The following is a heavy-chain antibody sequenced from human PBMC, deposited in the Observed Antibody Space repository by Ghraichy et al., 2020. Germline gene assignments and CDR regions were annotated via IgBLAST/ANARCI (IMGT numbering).Heavy chain of an antibody. Sequence: SETLSLTCTVSGGSISSYYWSWIRQPPGKGLEWIGYIYYSGSTNYNPSLKSRVTISVDTSKNQFSLKLSSVTAADTAVYYCARDIPSPRGFRESYYYYGMDVWGQGTTVTVSS. D-gene: IGHD3-10*01. CDR2: IYYSGST. CDR3: ARDIPSPRGFRESYYYYGMDV. V-gene: IGHV4-59*01. CDR1: GGSISSYY. J-gene: IGHJ6*02.